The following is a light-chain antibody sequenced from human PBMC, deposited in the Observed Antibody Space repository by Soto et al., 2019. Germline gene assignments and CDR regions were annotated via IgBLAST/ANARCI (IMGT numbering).Light chain of an antibody. Sequence: EVVMTQSPATLSVSPGERATLPCRASQSVSSNLAWYQQTPGQAPRLLIHGAYTRATGVPARFSGSGFGTEFTLTISSLQSEDFAVYYCQQYNNWPRTFGQGTKVEIK. CDR3: QQYNNWPRT. CDR1: QSVSSN. V-gene: IGKV3-15*01. CDR2: GAY. J-gene: IGKJ1*01.